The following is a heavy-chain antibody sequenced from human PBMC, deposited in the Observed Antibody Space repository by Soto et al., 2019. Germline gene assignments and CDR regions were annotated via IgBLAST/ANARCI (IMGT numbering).Heavy chain of an antibody. J-gene: IGHJ6*02. CDR1: GGSFSGYY. Sequence: PSETLSLTCAVYGGSFSGYYWSWIRQPPGKGLEWIGEINHSGSTNYNPSLKSRVTISVDTSKNQFSLKLSSVTAADTAVYYCASSGIYWYYYYGMDVWGQGTTVTVYS. D-gene: IGHD1-26*01. V-gene: IGHV4-34*01. CDR3: ASSGIYWYYYYGMDV. CDR2: INHSGST.